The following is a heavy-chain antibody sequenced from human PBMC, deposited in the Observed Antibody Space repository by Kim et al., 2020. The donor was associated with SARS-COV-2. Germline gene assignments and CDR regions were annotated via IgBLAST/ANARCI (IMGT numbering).Heavy chain of an antibody. CDR2: IKQDGSEK. D-gene: IGHD5-12*01. J-gene: IGHJ4*02. CDR1: GFTFSSYW. CDR3: GREVRGYSGYDLGVYDY. Sequence: GGSLRLSCAASGFTFSSYWMTWVRQAPGKGLEWVANIKQDGSEKYYVDSVQGRFTISRDNAKNSLYLQMNSLRAEDTAVYYCGREVRGYSGYDLGVYDYWGQGTLVTVSS. V-gene: IGHV3-7*01.